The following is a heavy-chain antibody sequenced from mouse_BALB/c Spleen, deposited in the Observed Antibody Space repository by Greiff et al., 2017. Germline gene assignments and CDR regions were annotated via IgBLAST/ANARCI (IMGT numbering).Heavy chain of an antibody. CDR1: GFSLTSYG. D-gene: IGHD1-1*01. CDR3: ARDVYYYGSSYAFDY. J-gene: IGHJ2*01. V-gene: IGHV2-9*02. CDR2: IWAGGST. Sequence: VQRVESGPGLVAPSQSLSITCTVSGFSLTSYGVHWVRQPPGKGLEWLGVIWAGGSTNYNSALMSRLSISKDNSKSQVFLKMNSLQTDDTAMYYCARDVYYYGSSYAFDYWGQGTTLTVSS.